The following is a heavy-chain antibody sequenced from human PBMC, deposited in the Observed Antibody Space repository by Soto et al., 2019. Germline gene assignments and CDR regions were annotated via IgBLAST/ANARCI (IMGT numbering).Heavy chain of an antibody. Sequence: GGSLRLSCAASGFTFSSYWMHWVRQAPGRGLVWVSHINSDGSTTTYADSVKGRFTISRDNSKNTLYLQMNSLRAEDTAVYYCARDLKAPAAVIVGATDYWGQGTLVTAPQ. CDR1: GFTFSSYW. D-gene: IGHD1-26*01. CDR3: ARDLKAPAAVIVGATDY. V-gene: IGHV3-74*01. CDR2: INSDGSTT. J-gene: IGHJ4*02.